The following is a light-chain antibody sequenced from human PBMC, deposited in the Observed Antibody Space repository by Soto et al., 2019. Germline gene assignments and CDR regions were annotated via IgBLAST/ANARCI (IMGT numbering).Light chain of an antibody. J-gene: IGKJ2*01. CDR2: GAS. CDR3: QQYGSSPPYT. Sequence: EIVLTQSPGTLSLSPGERATLSRRASQSVSSSYLAWYQQKPGQAPRLLIYGASSRATGIPDRFSGSGSGTDFTLTISRLEPEDFAAYYCQQYGSSPPYTFGQGTKLEIK. V-gene: IGKV3-20*01. CDR1: QSVSSSY.